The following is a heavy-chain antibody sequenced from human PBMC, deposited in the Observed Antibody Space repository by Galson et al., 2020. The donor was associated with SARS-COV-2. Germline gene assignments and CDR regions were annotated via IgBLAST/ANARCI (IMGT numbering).Heavy chain of an antibody. CDR2: ISYSGRT. CDR3: ARLSGSYYFDH. Sequence: ETSETLSLTCTVSGASISSYFWSWTRQPPGKGLEWIGYISYSGRTNYNPSLKSRVTISLDTSNSQFSLMLGSVTAADTAVYYCARLSGSYYFDHWGQGTPVTVSS. V-gene: IGHV4-59*08. CDR1: GASISSYF. D-gene: IGHD1-26*01. J-gene: IGHJ4*02.